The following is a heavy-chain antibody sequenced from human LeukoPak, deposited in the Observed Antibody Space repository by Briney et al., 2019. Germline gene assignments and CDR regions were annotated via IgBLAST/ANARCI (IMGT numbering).Heavy chain of an antibody. CDR2: INYSGNT. V-gene: IGHV4-59*01. J-gene: IGHJ5*02. Sequence: SETLSLTCSVSGDSISGYYWSWIRQPPGKGLEWIGYINYSGNTYYNPSLKSRVTISLDTSKNQFSLKLSSVTAADTAVYYCARDPATYGSGSWWFDPWGQGTLVTVSS. CDR3: ARDPATYGSGSWWFDP. D-gene: IGHD3-10*01. CDR1: GDSISGYY.